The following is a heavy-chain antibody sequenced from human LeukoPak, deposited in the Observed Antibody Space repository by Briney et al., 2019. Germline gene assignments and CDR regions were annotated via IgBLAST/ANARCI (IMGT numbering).Heavy chain of an antibody. CDR1: GFTFKSYG. V-gene: IGHV3-30*02. Sequence: GALRLSCAAAGFTFKSYGMDWVRQAPGKGLEGVAFIRYDGSNKYYADSVKGRFTISRDNSKNTLYLQMNSLRAEDTAVYYCAKAPATVTYYFDYWGQGTLVTVSS. J-gene: IGHJ4*02. CDR2: IRYDGSNK. D-gene: IGHD4-17*01. CDR3: AKAPATVTYYFDY.